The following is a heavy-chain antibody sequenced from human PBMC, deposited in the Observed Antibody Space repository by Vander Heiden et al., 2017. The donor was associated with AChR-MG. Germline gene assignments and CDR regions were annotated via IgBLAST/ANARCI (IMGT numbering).Heavy chain of an antibody. V-gene: IGHV3-30-3*01. CDR2: ISYDGSNK. CDR3: ARGFGENDYGMDV. Sequence: VQLVESGGGVVQPGGSLRPSCAASGFTFSSYAMHWVRQAPGKGLEWVAVISYDGSNKYYADSVKGRFTISRDNSKNTLYLQMNSLSAEDTAVYYCARGFGENDYGMDVWGQGTTVTVSS. J-gene: IGHJ6*02. D-gene: IGHD3-10*01. CDR1: GFTFSSYA.